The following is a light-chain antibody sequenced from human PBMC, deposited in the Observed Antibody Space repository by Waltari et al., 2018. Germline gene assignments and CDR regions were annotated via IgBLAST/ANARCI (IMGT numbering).Light chain of an antibody. J-gene: IGKJ2*01. CDR1: QSINKG. CDR3: QHYSTYSKA. V-gene: IGKV1-5*03. Sequence: DVRMTQSPSTLSASVGDRVTITCRASQSINKGVAWYQQKPGKAPKLLIYKASSLESGVPSRFSGSGSGTDFTLTISSLQTDDFATYYCQHYSTYSKAFGQGTKLE. CDR2: KAS.